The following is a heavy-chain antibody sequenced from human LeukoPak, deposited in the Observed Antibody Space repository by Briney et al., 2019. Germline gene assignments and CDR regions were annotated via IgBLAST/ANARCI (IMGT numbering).Heavy chain of an antibody. D-gene: IGHD6-19*01. J-gene: IGHJ4*02. CDR3: ARVPALGLIDY. Sequence: GGSLRLSCAASGFTFSSYWMRWVRQAPGKGLVWVSRINSDGSSTSYADSVKGRFTISRDNAKNTLYLQMNSLRAEDTAVYYCARVPALGLIDYWGQGTLVTVSS. V-gene: IGHV3-74*01. CDR2: INSDGSST. CDR1: GFTFSSYW.